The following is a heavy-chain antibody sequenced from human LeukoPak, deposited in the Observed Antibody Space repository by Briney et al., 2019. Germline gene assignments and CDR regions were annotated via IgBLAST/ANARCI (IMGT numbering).Heavy chain of an antibody. CDR1: GFTVGSNY. CDR2: IYRGGST. CDR3: ARLSANSSAYFFDY. J-gene: IGHJ4*02. Sequence: GGSLRLSCAASGFTVGSNYMSWVRQAPRKGLEWVSIIYRGGSTNYADSVKGRFTISRDTSKNTLYLQMNSLRAEDTAVYYCARLSANSSAYFFDYWGQGTLVTVSS. D-gene: IGHD3-22*01. V-gene: IGHV3-66*04.